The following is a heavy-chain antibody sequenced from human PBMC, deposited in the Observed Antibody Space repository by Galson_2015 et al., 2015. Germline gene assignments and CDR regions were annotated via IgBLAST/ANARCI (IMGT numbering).Heavy chain of an antibody. V-gene: IGHV3-15*01. D-gene: IGHD4-17*01. CDR3: TTDPLMTSVTPLDY. Sequence: LRLSCAASGFPFSNVWMSWVRQGPGKGLEWVGRIKSRADGGATDYAAPVKGRFTISGHNSKNTLYLQMNSLKTEDTAVYYCTTDPLMTSVTPLDYWGQGSLVTVSS. CDR2: IKSRADGGAT. J-gene: IGHJ4*02. CDR1: GFPFSNVW.